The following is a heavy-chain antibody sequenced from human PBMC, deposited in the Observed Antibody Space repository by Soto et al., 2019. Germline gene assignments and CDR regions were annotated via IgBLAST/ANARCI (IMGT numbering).Heavy chain of an antibody. J-gene: IGHJ5*02. Sequence: QVQLQESGPGLVKPSETLSLTCTVSGGSISSYYWSWIREPPGKGLEWIGYIYYSGITKYSPSLKSRVTISVDTSKNQFSLKLSSVTAADTAVYYCARDSGSGSYSHNYFDPWGQGTLVTVSS. D-gene: IGHD3-10*01. CDR3: ARDSGSGSYSHNYFDP. CDR1: GGSISSYY. CDR2: IYYSGIT. V-gene: IGHV4-59*01.